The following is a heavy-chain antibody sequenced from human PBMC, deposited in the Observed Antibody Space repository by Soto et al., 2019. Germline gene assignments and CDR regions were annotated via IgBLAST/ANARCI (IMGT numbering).Heavy chain of an antibody. CDR1: GGSFSGYY. CDR3: ARGQYSSFFGPFWDFDY. J-gene: IGHJ4*02. D-gene: IGHD6-19*01. Sequence: KSSETLSLTCAVYGGSFSGYYWSWIRQPPGKGLEWIGEINHSGSTNYNPSLKSRVTISVDTSKNQFSLKLSSVTAADTAVYYCARGQYSSFFGPFWDFDYWGQGTLVTVSS. CDR2: INHSGST. V-gene: IGHV4-34*01.